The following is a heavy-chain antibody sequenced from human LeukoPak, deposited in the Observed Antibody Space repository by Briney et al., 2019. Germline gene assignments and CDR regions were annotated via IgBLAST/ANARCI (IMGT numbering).Heavy chain of an antibody. Sequence: SETLSLTCTVSGGSISSYYWSWIRQPAGKGLEWIGRIYTSGSTNYNPSLKSRVTISVDKSKNQFSLKLSSVTAASTAVYYCARSSLTTVTSGWFDPWGRGTLVTVSS. D-gene: IGHD4-17*01. V-gene: IGHV4-4*07. J-gene: IGHJ5*02. CDR1: GGSISSYY. CDR2: IYTSGST. CDR3: ARSSLTTVTSGWFDP.